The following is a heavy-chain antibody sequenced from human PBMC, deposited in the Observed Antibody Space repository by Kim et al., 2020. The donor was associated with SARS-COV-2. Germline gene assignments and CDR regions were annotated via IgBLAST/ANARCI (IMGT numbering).Heavy chain of an antibody. CDR3: ARDGGYYFDS. J-gene: IGHJ4*02. V-gene: IGHV3-53*01. Sequence: GGSLRLSCAASGFTVSSNDMSWVRQAPGRGLEWVSVIYSGAYTHYADSVKGRFTISRDNSKNTLYLQMNSLRAEDTAVYYCARDGGYYFDSWGQGTLVTVSS. D-gene: IGHD3-16*01. CDR2: IYSGAYT. CDR1: GFTVSSND.